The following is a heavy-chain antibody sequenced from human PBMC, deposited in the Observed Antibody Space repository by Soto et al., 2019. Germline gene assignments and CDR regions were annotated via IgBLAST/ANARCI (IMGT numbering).Heavy chain of an antibody. J-gene: IGHJ5*02. CDR1: GGTFTNFA. V-gene: IGHV1-69*12. CDR3: ARDSGGATSPGRYDNFCDP. Sequence: QVQLVQSGAEMKKPGSSVKVSCKASGGTFTNFAISWVRQAPGQGLEWMGGIIPVFGLANYAQKFQDRLTLTADESTRPAYIELSSLKSDDTAVYYCARDSGGATSPGRYDNFCDPWGQGSLVTVSS. D-gene: IGHD1-26*01. CDR2: IIPVFGLA.